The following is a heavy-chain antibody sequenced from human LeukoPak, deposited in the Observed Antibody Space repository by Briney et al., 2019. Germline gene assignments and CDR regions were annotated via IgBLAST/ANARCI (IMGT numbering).Heavy chain of an antibody. D-gene: IGHD6-19*01. J-gene: IGHJ6*03. CDR3: ATRAVAGTGRYYYYYMDV. Sequence: GGSLRLSCAASRFTFSSYSMNWVRQAPGKGLEWVSSISSSGSYIYYADSVKGRFTISRDNAKNSLYLQMNSLRAEDTAVYYCATRAVAGTGRYYYYYMDVWGKGTMVTISS. V-gene: IGHV3-21*01. CDR1: RFTFSSYS. CDR2: ISSSGSYI.